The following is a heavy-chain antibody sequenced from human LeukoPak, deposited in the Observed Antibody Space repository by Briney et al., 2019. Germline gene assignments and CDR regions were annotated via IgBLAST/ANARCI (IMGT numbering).Heavy chain of an antibody. D-gene: IGHD5-24*01. J-gene: IGHJ4*02. Sequence: PSQTLSLTCTVSADSLSSGGHYWAWVRQSPGKGLESIGFIHHSGRSRHNPSLKDRVAISVDTSRKQFALKLSSVTAADTAMYYCARGGDRFGGFYFDYWGQGIQVIVSS. CDR1: ADSLSSGGHY. V-gene: IGHV4-31*03. CDR2: IHHSGRS. CDR3: ARGGDRFGGFYFDY.